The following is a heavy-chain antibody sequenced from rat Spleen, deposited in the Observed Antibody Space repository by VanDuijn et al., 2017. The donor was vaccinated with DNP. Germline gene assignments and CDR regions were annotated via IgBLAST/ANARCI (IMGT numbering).Heavy chain of an antibody. J-gene: IGHJ2*01. CDR3: ARWVIYFDS. V-gene: IGHV3-1*01. CDR2: ISYSGGT. D-gene: IGHD4-5*01. Sequence: EVQLQESGPGLVKPSQSLSLTCSVTSYSITSNFWGWIRKFPGNKMEYLGYISYSGGTNYNPSLKSRISITRDTSKNQFFLHLNSLIPEDTATYYCARWVIYFDSWGQGVMVTVSS. CDR1: SYSITSNF.